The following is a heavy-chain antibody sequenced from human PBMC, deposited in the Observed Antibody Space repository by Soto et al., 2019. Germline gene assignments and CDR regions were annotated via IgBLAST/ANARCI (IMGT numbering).Heavy chain of an antibody. CDR1: GFTFSDHY. CDR2: SRNKPSSYTT. D-gene: IGHD6-13*01. V-gene: IGHV3-72*01. CDR3: ARGSSTTIDFDY. Sequence: EVQLVESGGGLVQPGGSLRLSCVVSGFTFSDHYMDWVRQAPGKGLEWVARSRNKPSSYTTEYAASVKGRFTISRDDSKSSLYLQMNSLKSDDTSVYYCARGSSTTIDFDYWGRGTLVTVSS. J-gene: IGHJ4*02.